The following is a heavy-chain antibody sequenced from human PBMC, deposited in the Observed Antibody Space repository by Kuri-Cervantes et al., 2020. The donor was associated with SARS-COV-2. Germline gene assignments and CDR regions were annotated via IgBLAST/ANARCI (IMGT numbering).Heavy chain of an antibody. D-gene: IGHD6-6*01. CDR2: ISGSGGST. V-gene: IGHV3-23*01. CDR1: GFTFSSYA. Sequence: LSLTCAASGFTFSSYAMSWVRQAPGKGLEWVSAISGSGGSTYYADSVKGRFTISRDNSKNTLYLQMNSLRAEDTAVYYCARDTAARYFDYWGQGTLVTVSS. J-gene: IGHJ4*02. CDR3: ARDTAARYFDY.